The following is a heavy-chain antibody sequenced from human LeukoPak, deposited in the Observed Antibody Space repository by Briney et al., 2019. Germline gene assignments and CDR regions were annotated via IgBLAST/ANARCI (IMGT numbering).Heavy chain of an antibody. CDR3: ASSIAVAGTAKVDY. CDR2: IYYSGST. J-gene: IGHJ4*02. Sequence: SETLSLTCTVSGDSMNEYYWSWVRQPPGKGLEWIGYIYYSGSTNYNPSLKSRVTISVDTSKDQFSLKLSSVTAADTAVYYCASSIAVAGTAKVDYWGQGTLVTVSS. D-gene: IGHD6-19*01. CDR1: GDSMNEYY. V-gene: IGHV4-59*08.